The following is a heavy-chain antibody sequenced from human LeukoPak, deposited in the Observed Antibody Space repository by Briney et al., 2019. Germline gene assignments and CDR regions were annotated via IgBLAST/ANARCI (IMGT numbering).Heavy chain of an antibody. J-gene: IGHJ5*02. CDR2: INHSGST. CDR3: ARRVPGRSGNWFDP. CDR1: GGSFSGYY. Sequence: SEALSLTCAVYGGSFSGYYWSWIRQPPGKGLEWIGEINHSGSTNYNPSLKSRVTISVDTSKNQFSLKLSSVTAADTAVYYCARRVPGRSGNWFDPWGQGTLVTVSS. V-gene: IGHV4-34*01. D-gene: IGHD2-2*01.